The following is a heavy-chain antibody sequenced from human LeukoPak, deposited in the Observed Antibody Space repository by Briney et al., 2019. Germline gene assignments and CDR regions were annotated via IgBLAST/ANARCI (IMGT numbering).Heavy chain of an antibody. J-gene: IGHJ4*02. CDR2: IKNKVDGGTV. V-gene: IGHV3-15*01. CDR1: GLSFTNAW. Sequence: GGSLRLSCVASGLSFTNAWMSWVRQAPGKGLEWVGRIKNKVDGGTVDYAAPVKGRFTISRDDSKNTLFLHLNSLKTEDTAVYFGTTDPGDNDIYWGQGTLVTVSS. D-gene: IGHD1-1*01. CDR3: TTDPGDNDIY.